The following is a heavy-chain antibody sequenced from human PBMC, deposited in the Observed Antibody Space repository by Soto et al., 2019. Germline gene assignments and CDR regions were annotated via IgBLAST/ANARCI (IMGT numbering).Heavy chain of an antibody. CDR1: GYTFTSYW. Sequence: PVESLKISCQGSGYTFTSYWIGWVRQMPGKGLELMVIIYPGDSDTRYSPSFQGQVTISADRSINTAYLHWTSLKSSDTAIYYCARTSFAGRSYYSGMDXWGQVTTVTVS. CDR2: IYPGDSDT. V-gene: IGHV5-51*01. J-gene: IGHJ6*02. D-gene: IGHD3-16*01. CDR3: ARTSFAGRSYYSGMDX.